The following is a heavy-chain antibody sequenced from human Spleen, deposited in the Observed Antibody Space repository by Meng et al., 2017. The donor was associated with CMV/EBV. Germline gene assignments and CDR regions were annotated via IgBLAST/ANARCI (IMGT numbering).Heavy chain of an antibody. D-gene: IGHD6-13*01. CDR3: ARDPPSAALDY. CDR2: IYYSGST. V-gene: IGHV4-34*01. CDR1: GGSFSGYY. Sequence: SETLSLTCAVYGGSFSGYYWSWIRQPPGKGLEWIGTIYYSGSTYYNPSLKSRVTISVDTSKNQFSLNLSSLTAADTAIYYCARDPPSAALDYWGQGTLVTVSS. J-gene: IGHJ4*02.